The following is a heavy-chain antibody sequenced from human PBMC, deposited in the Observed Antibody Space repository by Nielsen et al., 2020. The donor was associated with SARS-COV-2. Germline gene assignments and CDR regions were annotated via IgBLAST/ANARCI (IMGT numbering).Heavy chain of an antibody. D-gene: IGHD6-13*01. V-gene: IGHV3-15*01. CDR2: IKAKTDGETT. Sequence: GESLKISCAASGFTVSGNYMSWVRQAPGKGLEWVGRIKAKTDGETTVYAAPVQGRFTISRDDSEMTLYLQMDSLEIEDTGVYYCSTGGVAAVGTYYYNYGMDVWGQGTTVAVSS. J-gene: IGHJ6*02. CDR3: STGGVAAVGTYYYNYGMDV. CDR1: GFTVSGNY.